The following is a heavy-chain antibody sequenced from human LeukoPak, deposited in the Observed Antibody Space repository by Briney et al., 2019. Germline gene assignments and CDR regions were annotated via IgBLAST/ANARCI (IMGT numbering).Heavy chain of an antibody. CDR1: GGSISSSSYY. D-gene: IGHD1-26*01. CDR2: IYYSGST. Sequence: PSETLSLTCTVSGGSISSSSYYWGWIRQPPGKGLEWIGSIYYSGSTYYNPSLKSRVTISVDTSKNQFSLKLSSVTAADTAVYYCASFPGTSRFEFWGQGTLVTVSS. V-gene: IGHV4-39*01. CDR3: ASFPGTSRFEF. J-gene: IGHJ4*02.